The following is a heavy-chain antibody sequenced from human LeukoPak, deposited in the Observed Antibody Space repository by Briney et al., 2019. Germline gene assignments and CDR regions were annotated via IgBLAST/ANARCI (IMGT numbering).Heavy chain of an antibody. D-gene: IGHD3-3*01. J-gene: IGHJ6*02. V-gene: IGHV4-39*07. CDR1: GGSISSSSYY. Sequence: SETLFLTCTVSGGSISSSSYYWGWIRQPPGKGLEWIGSIYYSGSTYYNPSLKSRVTISVDTSKNQFSLKLSSVTAADTAVYYCARGNGSYWSDYYYYGMDVWGQGTTVTASS. CDR2: IYYSGST. CDR3: ARGNGSYWSDYYYYGMDV.